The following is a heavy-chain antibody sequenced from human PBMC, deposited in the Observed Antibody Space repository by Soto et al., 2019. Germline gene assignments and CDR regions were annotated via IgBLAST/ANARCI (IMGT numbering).Heavy chain of an antibody. CDR2: ISGSGGST. D-gene: IGHD6-13*01. Sequence: EVQLLESGGGLVQPGGSLRLSCAASGFTLSSYAMNWVRQAPGKGLEWVSVISGSGGSTYYADSVKGRSTISRDNSKNTLYLQMNRLRAEDTAVYYCARRGTGTYFDYWGQGNLVTVSS. CDR1: GFTLSSYA. V-gene: IGHV3-23*01. CDR3: ARRGTGTYFDY. J-gene: IGHJ4*02.